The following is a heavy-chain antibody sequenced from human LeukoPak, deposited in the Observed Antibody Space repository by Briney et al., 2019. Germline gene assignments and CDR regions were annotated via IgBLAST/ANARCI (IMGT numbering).Heavy chain of an antibody. D-gene: IGHD1-26*01. J-gene: IGHJ3*02. V-gene: IGHV4-61*02. CDR1: GGSISSGSYY. Sequence: PSETLSLTCTVSGGSISSGSYYWSWIRQPAGKGLEWIGRIYTSGSTNYNPSLKSRVTISVDTSKNQFSLKLSSVTAADTAVYYCARDQWGAFDIWGQGTMVTVSS. CDR3: ARDQWGAFDI. CDR2: IYTSGST.